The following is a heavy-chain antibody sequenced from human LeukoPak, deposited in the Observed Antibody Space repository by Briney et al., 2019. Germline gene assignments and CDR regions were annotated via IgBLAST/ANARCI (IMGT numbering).Heavy chain of an antibody. Sequence: PSETLSLTCTVSGGSISSYYWSWIRQPPGKGLEWIGYIYYSGSTNYNPSLKSRVTISVDTSKNQFSLKLSSVTAADTAVYYCAATITVTTKPYYYYGMDVWGQGTTVTVSS. CDR2: IYYSGST. D-gene: IGHD4-17*01. CDR1: GGSISSYY. V-gene: IGHV4-59*12. CDR3: AATITVTTKPYYYYGMDV. J-gene: IGHJ6*02.